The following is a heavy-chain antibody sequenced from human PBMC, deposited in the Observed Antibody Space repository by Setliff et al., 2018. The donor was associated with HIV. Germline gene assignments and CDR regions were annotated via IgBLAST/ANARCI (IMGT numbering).Heavy chain of an antibody. Sequence: LRLSCAASGLTFSSHSMNWVRQSPGKGLEWVSYISSSSSSIYYADSVKGRFTISRDNAKNSLYLQMNSLRVEDTAVYYCARGNYDRDYWGQGTLVTVSS. D-gene: IGHD3-22*01. CDR3: ARGNYDRDY. V-gene: IGHV3-48*01. J-gene: IGHJ4*02. CDR1: GLTFSSHS. CDR2: ISSSSSSI.